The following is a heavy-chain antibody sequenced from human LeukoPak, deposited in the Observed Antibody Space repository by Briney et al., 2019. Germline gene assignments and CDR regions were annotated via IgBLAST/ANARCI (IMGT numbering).Heavy chain of an antibody. J-gene: IGHJ4*02. CDR3: ARGEHYYDSSGYKYYFDY. D-gene: IGHD3-22*01. V-gene: IGHV4-39*07. CDR1: GGSISSSSYY. Sequence: SETLSLTCTVSGGSISSSSYYWGWIRQPPGKGLEWIGSIYYSGSTYYNPSLKSRVTISVDTSKNQFSLKLSSVTAADAAVYYCARGEHYYDSSGYKYYFDYWGQGTLVTVSS. CDR2: IYYSGST.